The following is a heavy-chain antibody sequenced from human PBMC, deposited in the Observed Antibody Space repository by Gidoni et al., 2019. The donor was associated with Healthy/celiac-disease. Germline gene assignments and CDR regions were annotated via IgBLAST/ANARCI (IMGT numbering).Heavy chain of an antibody. CDR3: ARGYCSSTSCYYGMDV. Sequence: EVQLVESGGGLIQPGGSLRLSCAASGLTGSSNYMSWVRPAPGKGLEWVSVIYSVGSTYYADSVKGRFTIFRDNSKNTLYLQMNSLRAEDTAVYYCARGYCSSTSCYYGMDVWGQGTTVTVSS. CDR2: IYSVGST. V-gene: IGHV3-53*01. D-gene: IGHD2-2*01. J-gene: IGHJ6*02. CDR1: GLTGSSNY.